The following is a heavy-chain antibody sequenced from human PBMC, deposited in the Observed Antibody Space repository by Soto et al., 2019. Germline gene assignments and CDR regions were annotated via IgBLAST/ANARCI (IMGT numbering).Heavy chain of an antibody. V-gene: IGHV3-33*01. D-gene: IGHD3-10*01. J-gene: IGHJ6*02. CDR3: ARDLREFSELLWFGEDYGMDV. CDR2: IWYDGSNK. Sequence: GGSLRLSCAASGFTFSSYGMHWVRQAPGKGLEWVAVIWYDGSNKYYADSVKGRFTISRDNSKNTLYLQMNSLRAEDTAVYYCARDLREFSELLWFGEDYGMDVWGQGTTVTVSS. CDR1: GFTFSSYG.